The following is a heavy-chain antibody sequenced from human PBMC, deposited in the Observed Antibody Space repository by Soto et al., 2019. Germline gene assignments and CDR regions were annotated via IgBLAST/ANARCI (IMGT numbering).Heavy chain of an antibody. D-gene: IGHD3-22*01. CDR1: GYTFTGYY. J-gene: IGHJ4*02. Sequence: GXSGKVSCKASGYTFTGYYMHWVRQTPGQGLEWMGWINPNSGGTNYAQKFQGRVTMTRDTSISTAYMELSRLRSDDTAVYYCERGPIVVPSTFDYWGQGTLVTVSS. CDR2: INPNSGGT. V-gene: IGHV1-2*02. CDR3: ERGPIVVPSTFDY.